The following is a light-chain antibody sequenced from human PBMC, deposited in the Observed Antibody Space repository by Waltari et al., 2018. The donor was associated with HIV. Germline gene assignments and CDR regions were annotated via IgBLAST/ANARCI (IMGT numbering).Light chain of an antibody. CDR2: DTN. CDR3: GTWDDSLSADVV. V-gene: IGLV1-51*01. Sequence: QSVLTQPPSVSAAPGQKVTIPCSGSSSNIGKNPVSWYQQLPGTAPKLLIYDTNNRTSGIPDRFSGSKSGTSATLGITGLQTGDEADYYCGTWDDSLSADVVFGGGTKLTVL. J-gene: IGLJ2*01. CDR1: SSNIGKNP.